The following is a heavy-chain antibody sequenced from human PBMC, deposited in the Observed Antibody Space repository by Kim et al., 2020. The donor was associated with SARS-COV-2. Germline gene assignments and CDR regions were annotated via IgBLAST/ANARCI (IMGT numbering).Heavy chain of an antibody. CDR1: GGSISSYY. CDR2: IYYSGST. D-gene: IGHD6-13*01. J-gene: IGHJ4*02. V-gene: IGHV4-59*01. CDR3: ARSFRISSSWYGTYFFDY. Sequence: SETLSLTCTVSGGSISSYYWSWIRQPPGKGLEWIGYIYYSGSTNYNPSLKSRVTISVDTSKNQFSLKLSSVTAADTAVYYCARSFRISSSWYGTYFFDYWGQGPLVTVSS.